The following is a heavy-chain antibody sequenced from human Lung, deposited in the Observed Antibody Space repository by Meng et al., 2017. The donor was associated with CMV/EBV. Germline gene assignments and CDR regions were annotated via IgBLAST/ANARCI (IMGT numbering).Heavy chain of an antibody. V-gene: IGHV1-69*04. Sequence: SVXVSXKASGGTLNSYTISWVRQAPGQGFEWMGRIIPIDGITKYAQNFQGRLTITADKSTNTASMELRRLRSDDTAVYYCARDRTVTTSFSRWFDPWGQGXLVTVSS. J-gene: IGHJ5*02. CDR3: ARDRTVTTSFSRWFDP. D-gene: IGHD4-17*01. CDR1: GGTLNSYT. CDR2: IIPIDGIT.